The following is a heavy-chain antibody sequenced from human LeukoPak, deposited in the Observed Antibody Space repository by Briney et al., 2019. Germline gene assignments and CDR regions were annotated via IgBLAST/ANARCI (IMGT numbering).Heavy chain of an antibody. CDR3: ARLPLRSIAVGYYGMDV. CDR1: GGTFSSYA. Sequence: SVKVSCKASGGTFSSYAISWVRQAPGQGLEWMGGIIPIFGTANYAQKFQGRVTITADESTSTAYMEPSSLRSEDTAVYYCARLPLRSIAVGYYGMDVWGQGTTVTVSS. CDR2: IIPIFGTA. J-gene: IGHJ6*02. D-gene: IGHD6-6*01. V-gene: IGHV1-69*13.